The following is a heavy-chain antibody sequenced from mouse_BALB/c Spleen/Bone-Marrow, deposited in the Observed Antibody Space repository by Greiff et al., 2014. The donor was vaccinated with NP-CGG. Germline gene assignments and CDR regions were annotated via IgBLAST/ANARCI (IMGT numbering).Heavy chain of an antibody. V-gene: IGHV5-9-3*01. CDR3: ARQLLRYYFDY. CDR2: ISSGGSYT. D-gene: IGHD1-1*01. J-gene: IGHJ2*01. Sequence: EVKLVESXGGLVKPGGSLKLSCAASGFTFSSYAMSWVRQTPEKRLEWVATISSGGSYTYYPDSVKGRFTISRDSAKNTLYLQMSSLRSEDTAMYYCARQLLRYYFDYWGQGTTLTVSS. CDR1: GFTFSSYA.